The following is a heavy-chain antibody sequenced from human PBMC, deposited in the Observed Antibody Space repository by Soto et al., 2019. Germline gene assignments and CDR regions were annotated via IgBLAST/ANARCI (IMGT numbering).Heavy chain of an antibody. D-gene: IGHD5-18*01. CDR3: ARGIQLWSPYYYYGMDV. CDR2: ISYDGSNK. V-gene: IGHV3-30-3*01. CDR1: GFTFSSYA. J-gene: IGHJ6*02. Sequence: QVQLVESGGGVVQPGRSLRLSCAASGFTFSSYAMHWVRQAPGKGLEWVAVISYDGSNKYYADSVKGRFTISRDNSKNTLYLQMNSPRAEDTAVYYCARGIQLWSPYYYYGMDVWGQGTTVTVSS.